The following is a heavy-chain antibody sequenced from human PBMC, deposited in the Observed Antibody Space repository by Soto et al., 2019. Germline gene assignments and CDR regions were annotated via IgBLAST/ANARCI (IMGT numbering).Heavy chain of an antibody. CDR3: VMPLEVAVAPGY. D-gene: IGHD6-19*01. Sequence: GGSLRLSCAASGFTFSNAWMSWVRQAPGKGLEWVGRIKSKTDGGTTDYAAPVKGRFTISRDDSKNTLYLQMCSLRAEDTAVYYCVMPLEVAVAPGYWGQGTLVTVSS. V-gene: IGHV3-15*05. CDR1: GFTFSNAW. J-gene: IGHJ4*02. CDR2: IKSKTDGGTT.